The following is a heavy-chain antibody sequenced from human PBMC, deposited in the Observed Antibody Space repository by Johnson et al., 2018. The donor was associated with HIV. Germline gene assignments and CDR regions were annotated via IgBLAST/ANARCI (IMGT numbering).Heavy chain of an antibody. CDR2: IKSKTDGGTT. Sequence: VQLVESGGGLVKPGGSLRLSCAASGFTFSDFYMSYIRQAPGKGLEWVGRIKSKTDGGTTDYAAPVKGRFTISRDDSKNTLYLQMNSLKSEDTAVYYCSTGVIVVVVAELLLPLQDAFDIWGQGTLVTVAS. D-gene: IGHD2-15*01. J-gene: IGHJ3*02. CDR3: STGVIVVVVAELLLPLQDAFDI. V-gene: IGHV3-15*01. CDR1: GFTFSDFY.